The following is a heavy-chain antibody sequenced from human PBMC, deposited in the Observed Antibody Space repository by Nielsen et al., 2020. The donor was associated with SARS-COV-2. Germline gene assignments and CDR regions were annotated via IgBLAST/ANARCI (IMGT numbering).Heavy chain of an antibody. J-gene: IGHJ4*02. V-gene: IGHV3-48*02. CDR3: ARLRRTGSY. CDR1: GFPFSSYE. D-gene: IGHD3/OR15-3a*01. Sequence: GESLKISCAASGFPFSSYEMNWVRQAPGKGLEWVSYISSSSSTIYYADSVKGRFTISRDNAKNSLYLQMNSLRDEDTAVYYCARLRRTGSYWGQGTLVTVSS. CDR2: ISSSSSTI.